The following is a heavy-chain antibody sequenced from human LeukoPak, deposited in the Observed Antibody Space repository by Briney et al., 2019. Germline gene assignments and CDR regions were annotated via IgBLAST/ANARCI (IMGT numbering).Heavy chain of an antibody. J-gene: IGHJ5*01. CDR3: AKEPREYCSSTSCPNWFDS. D-gene: IGHD2-2*01. V-gene: IGHV3-23*01. CDR2: ISGSGGST. CDR1: GFIFSSYA. Sequence: EGSLRLSCAASGFIFSSYAMSWVRQAPGKGLEWVSTISGSGGSTYYADSVKGRFTISRDNSKNTVYLQMNSLRAEDTAVYYCAKEPREYCSSTSCPNWFDSWGQGTLVTVSS.